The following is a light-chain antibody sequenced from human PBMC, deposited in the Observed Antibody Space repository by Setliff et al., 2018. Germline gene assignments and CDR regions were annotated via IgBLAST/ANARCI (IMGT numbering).Light chain of an antibody. J-gene: IGLJ3*02. V-gene: IGLV2-14*01. Sequence: QSVLAQPASVSGSPGQSITISCTGTSSDVGGYNYVSWYQQHPGKAPKVMIYEVSNRPSGVSNRFPGSKSGNTASLTISGLQAEDEADYYCSSFTSTASLVFGGGTKVTVL. CDR2: EVS. CDR1: SSDVGGYNY. CDR3: SSFTSTASLV.